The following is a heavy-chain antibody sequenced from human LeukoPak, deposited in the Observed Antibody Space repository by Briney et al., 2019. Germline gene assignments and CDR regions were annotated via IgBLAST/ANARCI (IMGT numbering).Heavy chain of an antibody. J-gene: IGHJ4*02. Sequence: SETLSLTCTVSGGSISSSSYYWGWIRQPPGKGLEWIGSIYYSGSTYYNPSLKSRVTISVDTSKNQFSLKLSSVTAADTAVYYCARHVSYSSSPMVYWGQGTLVTVSS. V-gene: IGHV4-39*01. D-gene: IGHD6-6*01. CDR1: GGSISSSSYY. CDR3: ARHVSYSSSPMVY. CDR2: IYYSGST.